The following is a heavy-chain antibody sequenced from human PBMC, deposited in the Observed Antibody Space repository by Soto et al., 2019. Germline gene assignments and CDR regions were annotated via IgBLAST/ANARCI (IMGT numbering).Heavy chain of an antibody. J-gene: IGHJ4*02. Sequence: QVQLVESGGGVVQPGRSLRLSCAASGFTSSNFGMHWGRQAPGKGLEWVAAISADGSDKYFSDSVKGRFTISRDNSKNPLFLQMTSLRVEDTAVYSCTNGSEVARQELDYWGQGTLVTVSS. D-gene: IGHD3-10*01. CDR2: ISADGSDK. CDR1: GFTSSNFG. CDR3: TNGSEVARQELDY. V-gene: IGHV3-30*18.